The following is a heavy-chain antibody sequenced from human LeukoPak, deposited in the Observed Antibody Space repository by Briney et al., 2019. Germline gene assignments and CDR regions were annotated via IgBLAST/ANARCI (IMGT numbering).Heavy chain of an antibody. D-gene: IGHD3-22*01. CDR1: GGYIGSYY. CDR3: ARSYYDSSGYVDY. V-gene: IGHV4-59*08. Sequence: PSETLSLTCTVSGGYIGSYYWSWIRQPPGKGLEWIGYIYYSGSTNYNPSLKSRVTISVDTSKNQFSLKLSSVTAADTAVYYCARSYYDSSGYVDYWGQGTLVTVSS. CDR2: IYYSGST. J-gene: IGHJ4*02.